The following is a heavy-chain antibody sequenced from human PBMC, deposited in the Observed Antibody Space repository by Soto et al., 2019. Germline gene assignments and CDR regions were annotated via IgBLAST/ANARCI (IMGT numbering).Heavy chain of an antibody. D-gene: IGHD2-15*01. CDR3: AKAVYCTGVSCYFYYFDS. Sequence: EVQLLESGGGLLQPGGSLRLSCSASGFTFNNYAMAWVRQAPGEGLEWVSGISGSGATPYYADSVKGRFTISRDNSKNTLFLQMNSRSAEDTAVYFCAKAVYCTGVSCYFYYFDSWGQGTLVTVSS. J-gene: IGHJ4*02. CDR1: GFTFNNYA. V-gene: IGHV3-23*01. CDR2: ISGSGATP.